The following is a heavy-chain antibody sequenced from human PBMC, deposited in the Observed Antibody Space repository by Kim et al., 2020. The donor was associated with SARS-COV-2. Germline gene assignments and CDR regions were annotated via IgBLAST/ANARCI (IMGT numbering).Heavy chain of an antibody. J-gene: IGHJ5*02. V-gene: IGHV4-59*11. Sequence: SETLSLTCTVSGGSISSHYWSWIRQPPGKGLEWIGHVYYTGNTKYNASLKSRVTISADTSKNQFSLKMSPVTAADTAVYYCAGYEGGSGWSGGWFDPWG. D-gene: IGHD6-19*01. CDR1: GGSISSHY. CDR3: AGYEGGSGWSGGWFDP. CDR2: VYYTGNT.